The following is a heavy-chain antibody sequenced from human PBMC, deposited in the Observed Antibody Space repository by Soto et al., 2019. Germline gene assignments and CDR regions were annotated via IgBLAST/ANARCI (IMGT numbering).Heavy chain of an antibody. V-gene: IGHV5-51*01. Sequence: PGESLKISCKGSGYTFTDYWIGWVRQLPGKGLEWMWIIYPGDSDSRYSPSFQGHVTFTVHKSTGTAYLLWNTLKASDTAMHYRASHSSNFRYYHYAMDVWGQGTTVTVSS. J-gene: IGHJ6*02. CDR1: GYTFTDYW. CDR2: IYPGDSDS. CDR3: ASHSSNFRYYHYAMDV. D-gene: IGHD6-19*01.